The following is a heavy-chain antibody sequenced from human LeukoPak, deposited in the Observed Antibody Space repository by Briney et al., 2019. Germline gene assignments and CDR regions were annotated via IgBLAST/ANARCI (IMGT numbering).Heavy chain of an antibody. CDR2: INSDGSST. V-gene: IGHV3-74*01. CDR1: GFTFSSYW. J-gene: IGHJ5*02. D-gene: IGHD5-18*01. CDR3: ARAPDVDTAMVFDP. Sequence: GGSLRLSCAASGFTFSSYWMHWVRQAPGKGRVWVSRINSDGSSTSYADSVKGRFTISRDNAKNTLYLQMNSLRAEDTAVYYCARAPDVDTAMVFDPWGQGTLVTVSS.